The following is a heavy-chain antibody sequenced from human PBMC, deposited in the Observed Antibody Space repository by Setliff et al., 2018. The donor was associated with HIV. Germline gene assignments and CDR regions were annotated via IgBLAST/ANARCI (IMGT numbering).Heavy chain of an antibody. CDR1: GYTFTNYY. D-gene: IGHD3-22*01. Sequence: GASVKVSCKASGYTFTNYYIHWVRQAPGQGLEWMGLINPSGGKTSYAKKFQGRITITADTSTDTAYLELSSLRSEDSAFYYCTTPLDSSGYFGSDYFDYWGQGALVTVSS. J-gene: IGHJ4*02. CDR2: INPSGGKT. V-gene: IGHV1-46*01. CDR3: TTPLDSSGYFGSDYFDY.